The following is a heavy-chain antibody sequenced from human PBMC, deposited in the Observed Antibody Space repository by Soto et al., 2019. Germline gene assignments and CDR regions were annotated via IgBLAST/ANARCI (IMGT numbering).Heavy chain of an antibody. CDR2: INLDGSEQ. Sequence: LRLSCVASGFTFTRYYMTWVRQAPGKGLEWVASINLDGSEQFDVDSVKGRFIISRDNARSSLYLQMNSLRAEDTALYFCARENCCQDYLGPGTLVTVSS. CDR3: ARENCCQDY. CDR1: GFTFTRYY. J-gene: IGHJ4*02. V-gene: IGHV3-7*03. D-gene: IGHD2-21*02.